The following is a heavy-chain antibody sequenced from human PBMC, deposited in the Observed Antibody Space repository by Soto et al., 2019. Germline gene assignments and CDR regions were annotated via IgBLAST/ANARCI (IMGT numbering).Heavy chain of an antibody. Sequence: SVKVSCTASGGTFSSYTISWVRQAPGQGLEWMGRIIPILGIANYAQKFQGRVTITADKSTSTAYMELSSLRSEDTAVYYCARDHTRGILNWFDPWGQGTLVTVSS. CDR3: ARDHTRGILNWFDP. CDR1: GGTFSSYT. V-gene: IGHV1-69*04. D-gene: IGHD3-16*01. J-gene: IGHJ5*02. CDR2: IIPILGIA.